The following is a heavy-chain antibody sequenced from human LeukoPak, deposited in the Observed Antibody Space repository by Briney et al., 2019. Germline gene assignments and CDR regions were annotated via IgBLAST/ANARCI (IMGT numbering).Heavy chain of an antibody. CDR1: GGSFSGYY. CDR2: INHSGST. Sequence: PSETLSLTCAVCGGSFSGYYWSWIRQPPGKGLEWIGEINHSGSTNYNPSLKSRVTISVDTSKNQFSLKLSSVTAADTAVYYCARVSRSTYYYYYGMDVWGQGTTVTVSS. J-gene: IGHJ6*02. CDR3: ARVSRSTYYYYYGMDV. V-gene: IGHV4-34*01. D-gene: IGHD6-6*01.